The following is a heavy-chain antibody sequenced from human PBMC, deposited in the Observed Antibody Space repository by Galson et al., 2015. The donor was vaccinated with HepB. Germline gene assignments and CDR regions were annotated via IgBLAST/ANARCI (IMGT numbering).Heavy chain of an antibody. CDR2: IYAGDSDT. D-gene: IGHD5-12*01. Sequence: QSGAEVKKPGESLKISCQASGYTFTTYWIGWVRQMPGKGLEWMGVIYAGDSDTTYNPSFEGQVTFSVDTSINTAYLQWSSLKASDTAIYFCARHTPDRGYDPWGQGALVTVSS. V-gene: IGHV5-51*01. CDR1: GYTFTTYW. J-gene: IGHJ5*02. CDR3: ARHTPDRGYDP.